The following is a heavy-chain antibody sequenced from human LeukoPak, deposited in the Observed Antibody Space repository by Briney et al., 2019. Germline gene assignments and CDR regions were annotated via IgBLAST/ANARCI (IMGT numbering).Heavy chain of an antibody. V-gene: IGHV4-39*07. Sequence: PAETLSLTRTVSGGSISSSSYYWGWIRQPPGKGLEWIGSIYYSGSTYYNPSLKSRVTISVDTSKNQFSLNLYSVTAADTAVYYCARDDPYSYSTSFQDVFDVWGQGTMVTVSS. CDR1: GGSISSSSYY. J-gene: IGHJ3*01. CDR2: IYYSGST. D-gene: IGHD6-13*01. CDR3: ARDDPYSYSTSFQDVFDV.